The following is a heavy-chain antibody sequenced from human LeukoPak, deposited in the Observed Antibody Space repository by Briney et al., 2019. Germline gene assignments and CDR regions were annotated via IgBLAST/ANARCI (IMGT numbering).Heavy chain of an antibody. J-gene: IGHJ6*03. D-gene: IGHD2-15*01. CDR2: IIPIFGTG. CDR3: ATMLYCSGGSCYQPGDYYYYYMDV. Sequence: SVKVSCKASGGTFSSYAISWVRQAPGQGLEWMGGIIPIFGTGNYAQKFQGRVTITTDESTSTAYMELSSLRSEDTAVYYCATMLYCSGGSCYQPGDYYYYYMDVWGKGTTVTVSS. V-gene: IGHV1-69*05. CDR1: GGTFSSYA.